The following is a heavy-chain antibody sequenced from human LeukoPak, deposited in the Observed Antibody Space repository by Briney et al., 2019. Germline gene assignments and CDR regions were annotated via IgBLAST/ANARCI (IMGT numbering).Heavy chain of an antibody. D-gene: IGHD6-19*01. CDR1: GGSFSGYY. V-gene: IGHV4-34*01. Sequence: PSETLSLTCAVYGGSFSGYYWSWIRQPPGKGLEWIGEINHSGSTNYNPSLKSRVTISVDTSKNQFSLKLSSVTAADTAVYYCARTSGIIAVAVVANRKTKYYFDYWGQGTLVTVSS. CDR3: ARTSGIIAVAVVANRKTKYYFDY. CDR2: INHSGST. J-gene: IGHJ4*02.